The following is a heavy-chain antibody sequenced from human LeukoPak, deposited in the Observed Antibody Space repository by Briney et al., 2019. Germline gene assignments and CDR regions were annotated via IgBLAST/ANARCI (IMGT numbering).Heavy chain of an antibody. J-gene: IGHJ4*02. D-gene: IGHD4-17*01. CDR3: ARSSDDYGDYVDY. Sequence: ASETLSLTCTVSGGSISSGGYYWSWIRQHPGKGLEWIGYIYYSGSTYYNPSLKSRVTISVDTSKNQFSLKLSSVTAADTAVYYCARSSDDYGDYVDYWGQGTLVTVSS. V-gene: IGHV4-31*03. CDR2: IYYSGST. CDR1: GGSISSGGYY.